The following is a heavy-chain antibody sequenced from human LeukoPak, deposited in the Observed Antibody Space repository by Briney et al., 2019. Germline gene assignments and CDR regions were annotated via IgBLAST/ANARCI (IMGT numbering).Heavy chain of an antibody. J-gene: IGHJ6*03. Sequence: GASVKVSCKASGYTFTSYGISWVRQTPGQGLEWMGWISAYNGNTNYAQKLQGRVTMTTDTSTSTAYMEVRGLRSDDTAVYYCVREVSAADAGYMDVWGTGTTVIVSS. CDR1: GYTFTSYG. CDR3: VREVSAADAGYMDV. D-gene: IGHD6-13*01. V-gene: IGHV1-18*01. CDR2: ISAYNGNT.